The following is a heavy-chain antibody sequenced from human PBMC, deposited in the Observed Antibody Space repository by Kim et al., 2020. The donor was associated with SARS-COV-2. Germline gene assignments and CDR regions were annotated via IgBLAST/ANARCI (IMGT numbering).Heavy chain of an antibody. J-gene: IGHJ4*02. Sequence: GGSLRLSCAASGFTLSSYEMNWVRQALGKGLEWVSYISITASTTYYADSVKGRFAISRDNAKNSLYLQMNGLRAEDTALYYCARERRYSGSSAFDSWGQGTLVTVSS. CDR1: GFTLSSYE. V-gene: IGHV3-48*03. CDR2: ISITASTT. CDR3: ARERRYSGSSAFDS. D-gene: IGHD1-26*01.